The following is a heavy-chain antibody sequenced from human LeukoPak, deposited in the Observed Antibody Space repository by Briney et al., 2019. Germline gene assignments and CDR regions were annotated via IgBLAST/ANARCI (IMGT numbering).Heavy chain of an antibody. D-gene: IGHD5-12*01. CDR3: VNLGYSD. CDR2: INNDGSDK. CDR1: GFSFSAAW. Sequence: GGSLRLSCGASGFSFSAAWMTWVRQAPGKGLEWVATINNDGSDKYYVDSVKGRFTLSRDNAKNLVYLQMNSLRVEDTAVYYCVNLGYSDGGQGTLVTVSS. V-gene: IGHV3-7*01. J-gene: IGHJ4*02.